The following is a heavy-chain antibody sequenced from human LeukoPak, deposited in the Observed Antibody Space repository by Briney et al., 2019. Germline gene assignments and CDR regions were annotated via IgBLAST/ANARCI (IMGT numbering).Heavy chain of an antibody. D-gene: IGHD2-15*01. CDR2: ISGSGVST. J-gene: IGHJ4*02. CDR1: GFTFSSHA. Sequence: WGSLTLSCAASGFTFSSHAMSWVRQAPGKGLEWVSGISGSGVSTYYADSVKGRFTISRDNSKNTLYLQMNSLRAEDTAVYYCARDLLGLLGPRFDYWGQGILVTVSS. CDR3: ARDLLGLLGPRFDY. V-gene: IGHV3-23*01.